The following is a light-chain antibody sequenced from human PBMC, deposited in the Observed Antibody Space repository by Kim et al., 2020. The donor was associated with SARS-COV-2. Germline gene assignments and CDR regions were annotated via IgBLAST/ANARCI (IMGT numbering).Light chain of an antibody. Sequence: VARWERAPRSCRASQSVSSNLAWYQQKPGQAPRLLIYGASTRATGIPARFSGSGSGTEFTLTISSLQSEDFAVYYCQQYNNWPLTFGGGTKVDIK. CDR3: QQYNNWPLT. CDR2: GAS. J-gene: IGKJ4*01. CDR1: QSVSSN. V-gene: IGKV3-15*01.